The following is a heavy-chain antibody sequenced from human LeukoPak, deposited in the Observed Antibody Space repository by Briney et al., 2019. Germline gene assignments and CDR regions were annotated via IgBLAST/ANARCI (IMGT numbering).Heavy chain of an antibody. CDR2: ISAYNGNT. V-gene: IGHV1-18*01. CDR1: GYTFTSYG. CDR3: ARDRGPYYDILTTLWY. D-gene: IGHD3-9*01. Sequence: ASVKVSCKASGYTFTSYGISWVRQAPGQGLEWMGWISAYNGNTNYAQKFQGRVTITADESTSTAYMELSSLRSEDTAVYYCARDRGPYYDILTTLWYWGQGTLVTVSS. J-gene: IGHJ4*02.